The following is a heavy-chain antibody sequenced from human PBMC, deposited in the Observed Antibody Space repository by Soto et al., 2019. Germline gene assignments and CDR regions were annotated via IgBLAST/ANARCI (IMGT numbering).Heavy chain of an antibody. CDR2: IIPIFGTA. J-gene: IGHJ5*02. CDR3: ALRFLEWLNNWFDR. CDR1: GGTFSSYA. Sequence: QVQLVQSGAEVKKPGSSVKVSCKASGGTFSSYAISWVRQAPGQGLEWMGGIIPIFGTANYAQKFQGRVTITGDKSTSTAYMELSSLRTEDTAVYYCALRFLEWLNNWFDRWGQGTLVTVSS. V-gene: IGHV1-69*06. D-gene: IGHD3-3*01.